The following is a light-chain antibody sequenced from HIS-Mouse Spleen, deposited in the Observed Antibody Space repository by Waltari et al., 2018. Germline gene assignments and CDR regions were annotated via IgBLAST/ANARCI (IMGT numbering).Light chain of an antibody. J-gene: IGLJ2*01. CDR2: EGS. CDR3: CSYAGSSTVV. V-gene: IGLV2-23*01. Sequence: QSALTQPASVSGSPGQSITIPCTGTSSDVWSYNLVSWYQQHPGKAPKLMLYEGSRRPSGVSNRFSGSKSGNTASLTIAGLQAEDEADYYCCSYAGSSTVVFGGGTKLTVL. CDR1: SSDVWSYNL.